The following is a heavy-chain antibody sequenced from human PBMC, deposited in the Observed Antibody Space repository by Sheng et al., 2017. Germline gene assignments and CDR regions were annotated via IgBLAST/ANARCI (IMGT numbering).Heavy chain of an antibody. CDR3: ARDGSSTSYYFDF. CDR1: GYTFTTYY. V-gene: IGHV1-46*01. CDR2: SNPSGGST. D-gene: IGHD2-2*01. J-gene: IGHJ4*02. Sequence: QVQLVQSGAEVRKPGASVKVSCKASGYTFTTYYMHWVRQAPGQGLEWMGISNPSGGSTRYAQKFQGRVTMTRDTSTSTAYMELSSLRSEDTAVYYCARDGSSTSYYFDFWGQGTLVTVSS.